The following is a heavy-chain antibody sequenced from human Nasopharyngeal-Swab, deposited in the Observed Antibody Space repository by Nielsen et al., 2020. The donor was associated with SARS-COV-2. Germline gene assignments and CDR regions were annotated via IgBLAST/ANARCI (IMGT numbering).Heavy chain of an antibody. CDR1: GGSISSYY. J-gene: IGHJ4*02. Sequence: SETLSLTCTVSGGSISSYYWSWIRQPPGKGLEWIGYIYYSGSTNYNPSLKSRVTISVDTSKNQFSLKLSSVTAADTAVYYCAREMYYDFWSGYYTGGYYLDYWGQGTLVTVSS. CDR3: AREMYYDFWSGYYTGGYYLDY. CDR2: IYYSGST. V-gene: IGHV4-59*01. D-gene: IGHD3-3*01.